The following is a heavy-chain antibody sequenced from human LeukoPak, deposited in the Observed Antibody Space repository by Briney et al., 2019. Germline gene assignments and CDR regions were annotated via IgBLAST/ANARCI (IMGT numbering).Heavy chain of an antibody. CDR3: ARGFFGQLLSRFRAFDI. CDR1: GGSFSGYY. Sequence: SETLSLTCAVYGGSFSGYYWSWIRQPPGKGLEWIGEVNHSGSTNYNPSLKSRVTISVDTSKNQFSLKLSSVTAADTALYYCARGFFGQLLSRFRAFDIWGQGTMVTVSS. J-gene: IGHJ3*02. CDR2: VNHSGST. D-gene: IGHD2-2*01. V-gene: IGHV4-34*01.